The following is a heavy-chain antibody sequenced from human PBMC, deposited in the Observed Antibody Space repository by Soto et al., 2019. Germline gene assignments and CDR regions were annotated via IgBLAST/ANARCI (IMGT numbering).Heavy chain of an antibody. CDR2: INHSGST. CDR1: GGSISSSSYY. V-gene: IGHV4-39*07. J-gene: IGHJ4*02. D-gene: IGHD6-6*01. Sequence: SETLSLTCTVSGGSISSSSYYWGWIRQPPGKGLEWIGNINHSGSTYYNPSLKSRVTISVDTSKNQFSLKLSSVTAADTAVYYCARERSVDSSSFDFDYWGQGTLVTVSS. CDR3: ARERSVDSSSFDFDY.